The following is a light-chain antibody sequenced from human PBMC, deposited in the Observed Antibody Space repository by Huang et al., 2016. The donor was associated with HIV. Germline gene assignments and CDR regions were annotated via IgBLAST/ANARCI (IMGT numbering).Light chain of an antibody. CDR1: QDISNY. CDR3: QHYDDPYT. CDR2: DAS. V-gene: IGKV1-33*01. J-gene: IGKJ2*01. Sequence: DIQMTQSPSSLSASVGDRVTITCQASQDISNYLSWYQHKPGKAPKLLIFDASSLEAVVPSMFSGSGSGTYFTLTIASLQPEDVATYYCQHYDDPYTFGQGTKLEIK.